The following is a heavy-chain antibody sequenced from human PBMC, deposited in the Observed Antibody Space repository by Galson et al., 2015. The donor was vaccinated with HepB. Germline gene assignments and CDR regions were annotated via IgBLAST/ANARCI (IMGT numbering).Heavy chain of an antibody. CDR3: ARDRSSGIAAGNFDY. V-gene: IGHV3-21*01. Sequence: LRLSCAASGFTFSSYSMNWVRQAPGKGLEWVSSISSSSSYIYYADSVKGRFTISRDNAKNSLYLQMNSLRAEDTAVYYCARDRSSGIAAGNFDYWGQGTLVTVSS. CDR2: ISSSSSYI. D-gene: IGHD6-13*01. J-gene: IGHJ4*02. CDR1: GFTFSSYS.